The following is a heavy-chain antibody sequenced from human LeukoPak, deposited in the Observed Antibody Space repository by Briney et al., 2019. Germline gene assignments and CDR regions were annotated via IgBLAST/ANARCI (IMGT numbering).Heavy chain of an antibody. J-gene: IGHJ6*03. Sequence: SETLSLTXTVSGGSISSSSYYRGWIRQPPGKGLEWIGSIYYSGSTYYNPSLKSRVTISVDTSKNQFSLKLSSVTAADTAVYYCASLSGDFWSGYYYYYYYMDVWGKGTTVTVSS. CDR2: IYYSGST. CDR3: ASLSGDFWSGYYYYYYYMDV. D-gene: IGHD3-3*01. V-gene: IGHV4-39*01. CDR1: GGSISSSSYY.